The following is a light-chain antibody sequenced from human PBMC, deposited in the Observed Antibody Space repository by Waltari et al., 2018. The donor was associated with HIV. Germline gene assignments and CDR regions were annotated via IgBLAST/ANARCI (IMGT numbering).Light chain of an antibody. J-gene: IGLJ2*01. Sequence: SYELTQPPSLSVSPGQTAGITCSGDVLSRQYSTWSRKRAGKAPGMVIERETERPSGIPGRVPGSKSGTTVTLTIGGVQAEDEADYYCQSGDNSGPHVVFGGGTTLTVL. CDR1: VLSRQY. V-gene: IGLV3-25*03. CDR2: RET. CDR3: QSGDNSGPHVV.